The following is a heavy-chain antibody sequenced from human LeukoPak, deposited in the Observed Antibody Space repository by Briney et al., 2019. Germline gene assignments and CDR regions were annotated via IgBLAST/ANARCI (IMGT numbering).Heavy chain of an antibody. V-gene: IGHV3-23*01. CDR2: ISGSGTNT. D-gene: IGHD3-22*01. CDR3: ASTSYYYDSSGYPGRDY. J-gene: IGHJ4*02. Sequence: PGGSLRLSCAASGFTFSSYAMSWVRQAPGKGLEWVSVISGSGTNTYYADSVKGRFTISRDNSKNTLYLQMNSLRAEDTAVYYCASTSYYYDSSGYPGRDYWGQGTLVTVSS. CDR1: GFTFSSYA.